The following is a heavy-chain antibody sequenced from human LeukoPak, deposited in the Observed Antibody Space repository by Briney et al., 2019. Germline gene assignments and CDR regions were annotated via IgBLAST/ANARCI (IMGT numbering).Heavy chain of an antibody. V-gene: IGHV4-59*01. CDR2: IYYTGTT. Sequence: PSETLSLTCTLSGDSTNTYIWSWIRQSPGKGLEWIGYIYYTGTTNYNPSLKSRVTISVDTSKNQFSLKVNSVTAADTGVYYCASKSTDHGELRFDYWGQGTLVTVSS. CDR1: GDSTNTYI. J-gene: IGHJ4*02. D-gene: IGHD4-17*01. CDR3: ASKSTDHGELRFDY.